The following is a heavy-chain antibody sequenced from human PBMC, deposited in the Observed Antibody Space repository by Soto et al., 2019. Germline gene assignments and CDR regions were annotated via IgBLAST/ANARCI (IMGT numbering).Heavy chain of an antibody. V-gene: IGHV4-31*03. CDR3: ARARYYSDSTGYPLFDY. D-gene: IGHD3-22*01. Sequence: QVQLQESGPGLVKPSQTLSLTCTVSGGSIGSGGYYWSWIRQHPGEGLEWIANIYNRGSTYYNPSLKSRVTISLETSKKQFSLKVSSVTAADAAVYYCARARYYSDSTGYPLFDYWGQGTLVTVSS. CDR2: IYNRGST. CDR1: GGSIGSGGYY. J-gene: IGHJ4*02.